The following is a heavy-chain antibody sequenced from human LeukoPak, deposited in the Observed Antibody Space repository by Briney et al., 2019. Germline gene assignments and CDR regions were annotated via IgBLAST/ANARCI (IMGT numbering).Heavy chain of an antibody. CDR3: AIPHSSGWYFYFQH. CDR2: ISGSGGST. V-gene: IGHV3-23*01. CDR1: GFTFSSYA. Sequence: AGGSLRLSCAASGFTFSSYAMSWVRQAPGKGLEWVSAISGSGGSTYYADSVKGRFTISRDNSKSTLYLQMNSLRAEDTAVYYCAIPHSSGWYFYFQHWGQGTLVTVSS. D-gene: IGHD6-19*01. J-gene: IGHJ1*01.